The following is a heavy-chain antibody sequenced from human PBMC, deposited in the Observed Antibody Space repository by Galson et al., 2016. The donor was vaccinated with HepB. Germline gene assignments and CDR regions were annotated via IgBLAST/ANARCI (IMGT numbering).Heavy chain of an antibody. Sequence: SCAASGFPFSRYWMHWVRQAPGKGLVWVSRINSDGSSTIYADSVRGRFTISRDNAKNTLYLQMNSLRAEDTALYYCVREDYGDDPVYYYYYGMDVWGQGTTVSVSS. D-gene: IGHD4-17*01. J-gene: IGHJ6*02. CDR3: VREDYGDDPVYYYYYGMDV. CDR1: GFPFSRYW. CDR2: INSDGSST. V-gene: IGHV3-74*01.